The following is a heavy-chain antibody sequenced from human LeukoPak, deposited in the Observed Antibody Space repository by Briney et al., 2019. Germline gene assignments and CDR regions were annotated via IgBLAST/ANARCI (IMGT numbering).Heavy chain of an antibody. CDR1: GFTFSSYW. D-gene: IGHD6-13*01. J-gene: IGHJ4*02. CDR2: IKQDGSEK. Sequence: GGSLRLSCAASGFTFSSYWMNWVRQAPGKGLEWVANIKQDGSEKYYVDSVEGRFTISRDNAKNSLFLQMNSLRAEDTAVYYCAREEAAARFDYWGQGTLVTVSS. CDR3: AREEAAARFDY. V-gene: IGHV3-7*04.